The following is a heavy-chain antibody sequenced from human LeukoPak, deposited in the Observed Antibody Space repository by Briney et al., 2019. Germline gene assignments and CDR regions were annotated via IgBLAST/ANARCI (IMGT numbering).Heavy chain of an antibody. Sequence: ASVKVSCKASGYTFTSYDINWVQQATGQGLEWMGWMNPNSGNTGYAQKFQGRVTMTRNTSISTAYMELSSLRSEDTAVYYCARGPLDYGLLNFDYWGQGTLVTVSS. D-gene: IGHD4-17*01. CDR1: GYTFTSYD. J-gene: IGHJ4*02. V-gene: IGHV1-8*01. CDR3: ARGPLDYGLLNFDY. CDR2: MNPNSGNT.